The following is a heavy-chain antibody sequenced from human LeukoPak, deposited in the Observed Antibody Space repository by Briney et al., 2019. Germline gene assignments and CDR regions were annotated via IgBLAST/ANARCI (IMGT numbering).Heavy chain of an antibody. CDR3: ARDVRTINVLTGYYRPYYFDY. D-gene: IGHD3-9*01. J-gene: IGHJ4*02. CDR1: GGSINSYY. CDR2: IYHTGST. Sequence: TSETLSLTCTVSGGSINSYYWSWIRQPPGKGLEWIGHIYHTGSTNYNPSLKSRVTISLDTSKNQFSLKLTSVSAADTAVYYCARDVRTINVLTGYYRPYYFDYWGQGTLVTVSS. V-gene: IGHV4-59*01.